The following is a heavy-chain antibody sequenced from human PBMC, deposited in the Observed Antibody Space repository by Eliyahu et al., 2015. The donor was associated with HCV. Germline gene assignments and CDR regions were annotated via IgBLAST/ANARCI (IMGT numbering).Heavy chain of an antibody. CDR1: GFTFEXYA. V-gene: IGHV3-9*01. CDR3: VKGGGSGSYYQLADWFLDL. J-gene: IGHJ2*01. Sequence: EVQLVESGGDLVQAGRSLXLSCTTSGFTFEXYAMHWVRQVPGKGLEWVSSITWNGESPDYAESVRGRFTISRDNAKTSLYLQMNSLRPEDTALYYCVKGGGSGSYYQLADWFLDLWGRGTFVIVSS. CDR2: ITWNGESP. D-gene: IGHD3-10*01.